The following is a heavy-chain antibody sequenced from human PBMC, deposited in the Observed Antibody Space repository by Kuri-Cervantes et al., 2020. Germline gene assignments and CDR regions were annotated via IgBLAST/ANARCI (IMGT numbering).Heavy chain of an antibody. D-gene: IGHD1-26*01. J-gene: IGHJ4*02. V-gene: IGHV3-30-3*01. CDR3: ARGVGATISNYFDY. Sequence: GESLKISCAASGFTFSSYAMHWVRQAPGKGLEWVAVISYDGSNKYYADPVKGRFTISRDNSKNTLYLQMNSLRAEDTAVYYCARGVGATISNYFDYWGQGTLVTVSS. CDR2: ISYDGSNK. CDR1: GFTFSSYA.